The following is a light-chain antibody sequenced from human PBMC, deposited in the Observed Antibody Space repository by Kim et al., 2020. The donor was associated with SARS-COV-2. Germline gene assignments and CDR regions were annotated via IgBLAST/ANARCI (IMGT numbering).Light chain of an antibody. CDR2: HAS. CDR3: QQRRKSIT. CDR1: QSVDGY. J-gene: IGKJ5*01. V-gene: IGKV3-11*01. Sequence: LSPGDRAPLSCRASQSVDGYLAWLQQKPGQAPRLLISHASNRAAGVPARFSGSGSGTAFTLTISSLEPEDFAVYYCQQRRKSITFGQGTQLEIK.